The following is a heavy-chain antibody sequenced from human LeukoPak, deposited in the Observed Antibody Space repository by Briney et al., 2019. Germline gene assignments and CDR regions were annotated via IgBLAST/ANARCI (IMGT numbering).Heavy chain of an antibody. Sequence: GGSLRLSCAASGFTFSSYAMHWVRQAPGKGLEWVAVISYDGSNKYYADSVKGRFAISRDNSKNTLYLQMNSLRAEDTAVYYCARDQKYYYGSGSYYPNAFGIWGQGTMVTVSS. J-gene: IGHJ3*02. CDR1: GFTFSSYA. CDR2: ISYDGSNK. V-gene: IGHV3-30*09. CDR3: ARDQKYYYGSGSYYPNAFGI. D-gene: IGHD3-10*01.